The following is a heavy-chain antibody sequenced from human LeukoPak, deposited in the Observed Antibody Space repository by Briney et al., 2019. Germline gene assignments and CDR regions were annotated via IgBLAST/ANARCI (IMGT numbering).Heavy chain of an antibody. Sequence: GESLKISCKGSGYSFTSYWISWVRQIPGKGLEWMGRIDPSDSYTSYRPSFQGHVTISADKSISTAYLQWSSLKASDTAMYYCARGAAPPLNWFDPWGQGTLVTVSS. CDR3: ARGAAPPLNWFDP. J-gene: IGHJ5*02. CDR1: GYSFTSYW. CDR2: IDPSDSYT. D-gene: IGHD1-26*01. V-gene: IGHV5-10-1*01.